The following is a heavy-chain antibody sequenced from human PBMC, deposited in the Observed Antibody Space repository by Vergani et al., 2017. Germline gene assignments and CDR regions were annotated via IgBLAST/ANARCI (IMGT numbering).Heavy chain of an antibody. CDR2: IYYSGST. V-gene: IGHV4-31*03. Sequence: QVQLQESGPGLVKPSQTLSLTCTVSGGSISSGGYYWSWIHQHPGKGLEWIGYIYYSGSTYYNPSLKSRVTISVDTSKNQFSLKLSSVTAADTAVYYCARSITMVRGVIITAGPNWFDPWGQGTLVTVSS. CDR3: ARSITMVRGVIITAGPNWFDP. D-gene: IGHD3-10*01. J-gene: IGHJ5*02. CDR1: GGSISSGGYY.